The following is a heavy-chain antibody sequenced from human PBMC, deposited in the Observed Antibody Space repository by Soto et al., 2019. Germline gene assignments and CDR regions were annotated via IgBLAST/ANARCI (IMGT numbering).Heavy chain of an antibody. V-gene: IGHV3-30*18. Sequence: VGSLRLSCAASGFTFNIYGMHWVRQAPDKGLEWVALISYDGSNQYYADSVKGRFTISRDNSKNTLFLQMNSLRADDTAVYYCAKDQASGQGSFDSWGQG. CDR1: GFTFNIYG. J-gene: IGHJ4*02. CDR2: ISYDGSNQ. CDR3: AKDQASGQGSFDS.